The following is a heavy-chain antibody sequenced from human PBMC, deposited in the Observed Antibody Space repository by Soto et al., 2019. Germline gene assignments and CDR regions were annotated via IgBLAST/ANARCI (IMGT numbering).Heavy chain of an antibody. CDR3: ARDLGPRIDP. J-gene: IGHJ5*02. Sequence: GGSLRLSCAASGFTFSGNWMHWVRQGPGKGLEWVSCIKSDGSSPSYADSVKGRFTISRDNAKNTLYLQMNSLRAEDTAMYYCARDLGPRIDPWGQGTLVTVSS. V-gene: IGHV3-74*01. CDR1: GFTFSGNW. CDR2: IKSDGSSP.